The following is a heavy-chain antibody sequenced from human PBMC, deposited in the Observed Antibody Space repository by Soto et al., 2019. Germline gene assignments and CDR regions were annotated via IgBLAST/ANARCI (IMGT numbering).Heavy chain of an antibody. D-gene: IGHD2-2*01. CDR2: IIPIFKTA. J-gene: IGHJ6*02. CDR1: GGTFGNYA. CDR3: ARVSIPGIYGEDV. Sequence: QQQLVQSGAEVKKPGSPVKVSCKASGGTFGNYAISWVRQAPGQGLEWMGKIIPIFKTANYAQKFQGRITITADRSPRTDIAYMELSSVRSEDTALYYCARVSIPGIYGEDVWGQGTTVTVSS. V-gene: IGHV1-69*06.